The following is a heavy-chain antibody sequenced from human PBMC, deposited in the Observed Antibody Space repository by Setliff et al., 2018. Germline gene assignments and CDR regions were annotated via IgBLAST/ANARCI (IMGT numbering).Heavy chain of an antibody. CDR3: ARHLLVQGTYHFDY. D-gene: IGHD3-10*01. J-gene: IGHJ4*02. CDR1: GGSISSGSYY. V-gene: IGHV4-39*01. Sequence: KPSETLSLTCSVSGGSISSGSYYWGWIRQSPGKGLEWIGRMYYSGSTYYNPPLKGRVTLSVDTTKNQFSLKLTSMTAADTAVYFCARHLLVQGTYHFDYWGQGSPVTVSS. CDR2: MYYSGST.